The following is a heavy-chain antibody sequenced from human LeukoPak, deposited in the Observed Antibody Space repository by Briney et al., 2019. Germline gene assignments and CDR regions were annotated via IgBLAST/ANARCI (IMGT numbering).Heavy chain of an antibody. J-gene: IGHJ6*02. Sequence: ASVKVSCKASGYTCTSYGISWVRQAPGQGLEWMGWISAYNGNTNYAQKLQGRVTMTTDTSTSTAYMELRSLRSDDTAVYYCAIGGYYYYYYGMDVWGQGTTVTVSS. V-gene: IGHV1-18*01. CDR3: AIGGYYYYYYGMDV. CDR1: GYTCTSYG. CDR2: ISAYNGNT.